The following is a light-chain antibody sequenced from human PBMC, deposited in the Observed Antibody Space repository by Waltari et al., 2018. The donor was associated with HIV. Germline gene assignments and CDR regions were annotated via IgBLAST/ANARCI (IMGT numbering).Light chain of an antibody. J-gene: IGKJ2*01. Sequence: DIVMTQSPDSLAVSLGGRATINCKSSQSLLYSSTNKNYLAWYQQRPGQPPKLLIHWACNRDSGVPDRFSGSGSGTDFTLTISSLQAEDVAVYYCHQYSRTPYTFGQGTKLEIK. CDR2: WAC. CDR1: QSLLYSSTNKNY. CDR3: HQYSRTPYT. V-gene: IGKV4-1*01.